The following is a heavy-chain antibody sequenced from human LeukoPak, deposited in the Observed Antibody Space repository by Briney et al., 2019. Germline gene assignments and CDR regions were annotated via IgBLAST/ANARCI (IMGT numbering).Heavy chain of an antibody. V-gene: IGHV4-59*08. CDR1: GGSISSYY. CDR3: ARHEGELWFGESPFDY. D-gene: IGHD3-10*01. J-gene: IGHJ4*02. Sequence: PSETLSLTCTVSGGSISSYYWSWIRQPPGKGLEWIGYIYYSGSTNYNPSLKSRVTISVDTSKNQFSLKLSSVTAADTAVYYCARHEGELWFGESPFDYWGQGTLVTVSS. CDR2: IYYSGST.